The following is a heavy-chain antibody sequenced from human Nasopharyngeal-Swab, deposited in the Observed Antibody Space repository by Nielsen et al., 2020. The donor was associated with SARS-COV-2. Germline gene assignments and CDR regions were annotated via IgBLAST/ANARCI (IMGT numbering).Heavy chain of an antibody. V-gene: IGHV3-15*01. CDR2: IKSKTDGGTT. J-gene: IGHJ4*02. D-gene: IGHD3-22*01. Sequence: WIRQPPGKGLEWVGRIKSKTDGGTTDYAAPVKGRFTISRDDSKNTLYLQMNSLKTEDTAVYYCTALRPYYYDSTDPSGYWGQGTLVTVSS. CDR3: TALRPYYYDSTDPSGY.